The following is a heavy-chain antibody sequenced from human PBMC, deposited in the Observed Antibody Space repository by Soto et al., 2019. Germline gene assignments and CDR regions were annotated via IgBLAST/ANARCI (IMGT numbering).Heavy chain of an antibody. CDR1: GFTFSSYE. D-gene: IGHD3-3*01. V-gene: IGHV3-48*03. J-gene: IGHJ5*02. CDR2: ISSGGSSI. CDR3: ARVRPDYDFWSGYDDL. Sequence: GGSLRLSCAASGFTFSSYEMKWVRQAPGKGLEWVSYISSGGSSIYYADPVKGRFTISRDNAKNSLYLQMNSLRAEDTAIYYCARVRPDYDFWSGYDDLWGQGTLVTVSS.